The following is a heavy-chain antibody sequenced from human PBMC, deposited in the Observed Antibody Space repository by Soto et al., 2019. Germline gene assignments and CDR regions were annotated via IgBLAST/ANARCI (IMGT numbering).Heavy chain of an antibody. CDR2: IYYSGST. CDR3: ASLYYDYIWGSPAGNTWFDP. J-gene: IGHJ5*02. CDR1: GGSISSGGYY. D-gene: IGHD3-16*01. V-gene: IGHV4-31*03. Sequence: SETLSLTCTVSGGSISSGGYYWSWIRQHPGKGLEWIGYIYYSGSTYYNTSLKSRVTISVDTSKNQFSLKLSSVTAADTAVYYCASLYYDYIWGSPAGNTWFDPWGQGTLVTVSS.